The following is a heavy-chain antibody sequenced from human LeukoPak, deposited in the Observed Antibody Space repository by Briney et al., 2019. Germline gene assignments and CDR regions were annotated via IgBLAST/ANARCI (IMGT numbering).Heavy chain of an antibody. Sequence: QWGAGLLKPSETLSLTCAVYGGSVSGYYWSWIRQPPGKGLEWIGYIYYSGSTNYNPSLKSRVTISVDTSKNQFSLKLSSVTAADTAVYYCARALGGYGAFDIWGQGTMVTVSS. V-gene: IGHV4-34*11. CDR1: GGSVSGYY. CDR2: IYYSGST. D-gene: IGHD3-22*01. CDR3: ARALGGYGAFDI. J-gene: IGHJ3*02.